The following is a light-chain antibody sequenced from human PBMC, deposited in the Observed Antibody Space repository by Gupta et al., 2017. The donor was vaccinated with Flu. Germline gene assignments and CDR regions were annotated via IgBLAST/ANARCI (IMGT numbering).Light chain of an antibody. CDR3: SSYTISSTVV. CDR1: SSDVGGYNY. CDR2: EVS. V-gene: IGLV2-14*01. J-gene: IGLJ2*01. Sequence: SITSSCTGTSSDVGGYNYVFWFQHHPGKAPKLMIYEVSQRPSGVSDRFSGSKSGNTASLTISGLQAEDEADYYCSSYTISSTVVFGGGTKLTVL.